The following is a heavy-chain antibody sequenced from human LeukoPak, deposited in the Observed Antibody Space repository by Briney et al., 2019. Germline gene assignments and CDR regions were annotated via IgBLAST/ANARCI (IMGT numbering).Heavy chain of an antibody. D-gene: IGHD3-10*01. V-gene: IGHV5-10-1*01. CDR1: GYSFTSYW. J-gene: IGHJ6*04. CDR2: IDPSDSYT. CDR3: ARHSDGSGSYYNANGMDV. Sequence: GESLKISCKGSGYSFTSYWISWVRQMPGKAPEWMGRIDPSDSYTNYSPSFQGHVTISADKSISTAYLQWSSLKASDTAMYYCARHSDGSGSYYNANGMDVWGKGTTVTVSS.